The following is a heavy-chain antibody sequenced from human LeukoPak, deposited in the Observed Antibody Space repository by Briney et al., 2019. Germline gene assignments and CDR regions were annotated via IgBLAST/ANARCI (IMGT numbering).Heavy chain of an antibody. CDR3: ANEVRPNDY. J-gene: IGHJ4*02. CDR1: GFTFSSYA. CDR2: ISDSGGGT. D-gene: IGHD1-1*01. Sequence: PGGSLRLSCAASGFTFSSYAMTWVRQAPGKGLEWVSGISDSGGGTYYADSVKGRFTISRDNSKNTLYLEMNSLRVEDTALYYCANEVRPNDYWGQGTLVTVSS. V-gene: IGHV3-23*01.